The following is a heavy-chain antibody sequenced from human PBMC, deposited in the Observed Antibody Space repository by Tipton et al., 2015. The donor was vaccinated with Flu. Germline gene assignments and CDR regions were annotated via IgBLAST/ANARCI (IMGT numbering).Heavy chain of an antibody. V-gene: IGHV3-33*01. CDR3: ARGSYYDSSGYYYGDY. J-gene: IGHJ4*02. D-gene: IGHD3-22*01. CDR1: GFTFSSYG. Sequence: SLRLSCAASGFTFSSYGMHWVRQAPGKGLEWVAVIWHDGSNKYYADSVKGRITISRDNSKNTLYLQMNSLRAEDTAVYYCARGSYYDSSGYYYGDYWGQGTLVTVSS. CDR2: IWHDGSNK.